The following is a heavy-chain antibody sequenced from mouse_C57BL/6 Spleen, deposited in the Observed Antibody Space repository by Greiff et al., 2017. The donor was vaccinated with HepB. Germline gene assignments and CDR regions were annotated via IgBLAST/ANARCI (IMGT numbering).Heavy chain of an antibody. Sequence: VQLQQSGAELAKPGASVKLSCKASGYTFTSYWMHWVKQRPGQGLEWIGYINPSSGYTKYNQKFKVKATLTADKSSSTAYMQLSSLTYEDSAVYYCARGGHGSSTYYAMDYWGQGTSVTVSS. D-gene: IGHD1-1*01. CDR3: ARGGHGSSTYYAMDY. CDR2: INPSSGYT. CDR1: GYTFTSYW. V-gene: IGHV1-7*01. J-gene: IGHJ4*01.